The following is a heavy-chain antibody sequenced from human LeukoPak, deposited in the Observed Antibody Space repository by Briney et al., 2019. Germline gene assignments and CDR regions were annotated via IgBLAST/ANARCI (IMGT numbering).Heavy chain of an antibody. CDR2: ISYDGSNK. V-gene: IGHV3-30*18. J-gene: IGHJ6*02. CDR3: AKIRVRETRYYYYYGMDV. D-gene: IGHD3-10*01. CDR1: GFTFSSYA. Sequence: GGFLRLSCAASGFTFSSYAMHWVRQAPGKGLEWVAVISYDGSNKYYADSVKGRFTISRDNSKNTLYLQMNSLRAEDTAVYYCAKIRVRETRYYYYYGMDVWGQGTTVTVSS.